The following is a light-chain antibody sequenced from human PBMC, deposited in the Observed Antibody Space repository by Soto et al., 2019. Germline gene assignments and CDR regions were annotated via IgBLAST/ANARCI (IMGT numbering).Light chain of an antibody. CDR3: QQYHSSPRLT. CDR2: SAS. V-gene: IGKV4-1*01. Sequence: DIVMTQSPDSLAVSLGERATINCKSSQSVLYSSNNKNYLAWYQQKPGQPPKLLIYSASTRESGVPDRFSGSGSGTDFTLTSSSLQVEDVAVYYCQQYHSSPRLTFGGGTKVEIK. J-gene: IGKJ4*01. CDR1: QSVLYSSNNKNY.